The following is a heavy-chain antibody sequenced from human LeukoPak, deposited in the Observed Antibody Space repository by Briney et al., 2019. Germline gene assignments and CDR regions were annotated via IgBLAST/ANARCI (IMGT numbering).Heavy chain of an antibody. Sequence: GGSLRLSCAASGFTFSSYAMHWVRQAPGKGLEWVAVISYDGSNKYYADSVKGRFTISRDNSKNALFLQMNSLTPEDTAVYYCARSFQVLRGGVDAFDIWGQGTMITVSS. D-gene: IGHD4/OR15-4a*01. CDR2: ISYDGSNK. V-gene: IGHV3-30-3*01. CDR1: GFTFSSYA. CDR3: ARSFQVLRGGVDAFDI. J-gene: IGHJ3*02.